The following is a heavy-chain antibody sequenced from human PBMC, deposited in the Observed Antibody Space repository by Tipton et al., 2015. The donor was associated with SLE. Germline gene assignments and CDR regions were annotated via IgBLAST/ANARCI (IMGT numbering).Heavy chain of an antibody. D-gene: IGHD1-26*01. CDR1: GGSFSGYY. J-gene: IGHJ4*02. CDR2: INHSEST. V-gene: IGHV4-34*01. Sequence: TLSLTCAVYGGSFSGYYWSWIRHPPGKGLEWIGEINHSESTNYNPSLKSRVTISVDTSKNQFSLKLSSVTAADTAVYYCARQGVDSGRYDDYWGQGTLVTVSS. CDR3: ARQGVDSGRYDDY.